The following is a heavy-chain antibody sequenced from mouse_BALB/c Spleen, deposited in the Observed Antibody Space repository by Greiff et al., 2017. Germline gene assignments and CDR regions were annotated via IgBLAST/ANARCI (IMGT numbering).Heavy chain of an antibody. CDR1: GFTFSSYA. CDR3: AREDDGYYGY. J-gene: IGHJ2*01. D-gene: IGHD2-3*01. Sequence: DVMLVESGGGLVKPGGSLKLSCAASGFTFSSYAMSWVRQSPEKRLEWVAEISSGGSYTYYPDTVTGRFTISRDNAKNTLYLEMSSLRSEDTAMYYCAREDDGYYGYWGQGTTLTVSS. CDR2: ISSGGSYT. V-gene: IGHV5-9-4*01.